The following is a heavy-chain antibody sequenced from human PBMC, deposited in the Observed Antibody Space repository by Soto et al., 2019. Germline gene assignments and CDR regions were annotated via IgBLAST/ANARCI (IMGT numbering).Heavy chain of an antibody. CDR1: GASISSGGYY. CDR2: IFYSGSP. CDR3: ARGQFSSSCFRFDDMDV. J-gene: IGHJ6*02. Sequence: QVQLQESGPGLVKPSQTLSLTCTVSGASISSGGYYWNWIRQHPGKGLEWIGCIFYSGSPYYNPTLKSRVSISVDTSKNQLSLKLSSVTAADTAVYYCARGQFSSSCFRFDDMDVWGQGTTVTVSS. D-gene: IGHD6-13*01. V-gene: IGHV4-31*03.